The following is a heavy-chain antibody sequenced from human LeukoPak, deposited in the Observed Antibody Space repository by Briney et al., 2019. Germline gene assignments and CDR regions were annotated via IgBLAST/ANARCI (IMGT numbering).Heavy chain of an antibody. CDR3: ARDQGVRGVITDAFDI. Sequence: SETLSLTCTVSGGSTSSYYWSWIRQPAGKGLEWIGRIYTSGSTNYNPSLKSRVTMSVDTSKNQFSLRLSSVTAADTAVYYCARDQGVRGVITDAFDIWGQGTMVTVSS. J-gene: IGHJ3*02. D-gene: IGHD3-10*01. CDR2: IYTSGST. V-gene: IGHV4-4*07. CDR1: GGSTSSYY.